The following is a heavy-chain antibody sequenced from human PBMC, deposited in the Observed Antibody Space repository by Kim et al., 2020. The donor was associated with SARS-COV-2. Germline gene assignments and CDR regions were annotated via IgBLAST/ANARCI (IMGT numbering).Heavy chain of an antibody. V-gene: IGHV3-23*01. Sequence: GGSLRLSCAASGFTFSSYAMSWVRQAPGKGLEWVSAISGSGGSTYYADSVKGRFTISRDNSKNTLYLQMNSLRAEDTAVYYCAKGPTKVSGSYYFDYWGQGTLVTVSS. J-gene: IGHJ4*02. CDR2: ISGSGGST. D-gene: IGHD3-10*01. CDR3: AKGPTKVSGSYYFDY. CDR1: GFTFSSYA.